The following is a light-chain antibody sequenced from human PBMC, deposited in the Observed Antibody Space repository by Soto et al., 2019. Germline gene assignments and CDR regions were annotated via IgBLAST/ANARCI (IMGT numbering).Light chain of an antibody. Sequence: LTQSPVTLSLSPGERATLSCRASQSVSSSYLAWYQQKPGQAPRLLIYGASSRATGIPDRFSGSGSGTDFTLTISRLEPEDFAVYYCQQYGSSSTWTFGQGTKLDIK. CDR3: QQYGSSSTWT. V-gene: IGKV3-20*01. J-gene: IGKJ1*01. CDR1: QSVSSSY. CDR2: GAS.